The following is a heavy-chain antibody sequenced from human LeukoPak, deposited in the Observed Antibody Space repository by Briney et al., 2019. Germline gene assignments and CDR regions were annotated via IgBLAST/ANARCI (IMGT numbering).Heavy chain of an antibody. D-gene: IGHD5-24*01. J-gene: IGHJ4*02. V-gene: IGHV4-34*01. CDR3: AREREMSFDY. CDR2: INHSGST. CDR1: GGSFSGYY. Sequence: SETLSLTCAVYGGSFSGYYWSWIRQPPGKGLEWIGEINHSGSTNYNPSLKSRVTISVDTSKNHFSLKLSSVTAADTAVYYCAREREMSFDYWGQGTLVTVSS.